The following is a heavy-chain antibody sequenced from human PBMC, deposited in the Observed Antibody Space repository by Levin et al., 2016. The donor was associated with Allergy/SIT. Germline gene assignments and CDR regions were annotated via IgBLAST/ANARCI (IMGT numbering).Heavy chain of an antibody. CDR3: ARAPTYYYYGMDV. CDR2: VIPILGIA. Sequence: SVKVSCKASGGTFSSYAISWVRQAPGQGLEWMGRVIPILGIANYAQKFQGRVTITADKSTSTAYMELSSLRSEDTAVYYCARAPTYYYYGMDVWGQGTTVTVSS. J-gene: IGHJ6*02. CDR1: GGTFSSYA. V-gene: IGHV1-69*04.